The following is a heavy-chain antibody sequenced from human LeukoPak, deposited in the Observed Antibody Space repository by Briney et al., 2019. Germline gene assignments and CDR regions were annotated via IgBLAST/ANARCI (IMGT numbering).Heavy chain of an antibody. CDR3: ARERWGASDQGRSPHEYFDY. CDR1: GFTVSSNY. D-gene: IGHD3-16*01. Sequence: GGSLRLSCAASGFTVSSNYMSWVRQAPGKGLEWVSVIYSGGSTYYADSVKGRFTISRDNSKNTLYLQMNSLRAEDTAVYYCARERWGASDQGRSPHEYFDYWGQGTLVTVSS. V-gene: IGHV3-66*01. J-gene: IGHJ4*02. CDR2: IYSGGST.